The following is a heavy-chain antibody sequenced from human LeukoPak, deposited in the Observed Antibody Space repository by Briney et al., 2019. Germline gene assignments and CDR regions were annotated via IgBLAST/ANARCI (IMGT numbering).Heavy chain of an antibody. CDR1: GGSFSGYY. CDR2: INHSGST. V-gene: IGHV4-34*01. CDR3: AGRGELLRGDFDY. Sequence: SATLSLTCAVYGGSFSGYYWSWIRQPPGKGLEWIGEINHSGSTNYNPSLKSRVTISVDTSKNQFSLKLSSVTAADTAVYYCAGRGELLRGDFDYWGQGTLVTVSS. D-gene: IGHD1-26*01. J-gene: IGHJ4*02.